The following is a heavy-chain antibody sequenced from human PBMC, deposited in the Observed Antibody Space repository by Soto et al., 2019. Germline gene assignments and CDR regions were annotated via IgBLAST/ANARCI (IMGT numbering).Heavy chain of an antibody. J-gene: IGHJ4*01. CDR1: GFTFTKAW. CDR2: IRSKSDGGTV. V-gene: IGHV3-15*07. D-gene: IGHD3-10*01. CDR3: TTLERYDGSGSGL. Sequence: EVQLVESGGNLVKPGGSLGLSCTASGFTFTKAWLNWVRQAPGKGLEWVGRIRSKSDGGTVDYAAPVKGRFTISRDDSKSTLYLQTNSLRTEDTAMYYCTTLERYDGSGSGLWGQGTLVTVSS.